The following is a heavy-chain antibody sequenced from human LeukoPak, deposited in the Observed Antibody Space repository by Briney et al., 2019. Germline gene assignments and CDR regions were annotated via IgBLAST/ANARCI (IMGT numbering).Heavy chain of an antibody. CDR2: MSGGSYTI. D-gene: IGHD3-22*01. CDR3: ARVKYDDSGYYGIFYYYYMDV. CDR1: AFTFSDYH. Sequence: GRSLRLSCAASAFTFSDYHMAWIRQPPRKGLEWVSYMSGGSYTIHHADYVKGGFTISRDNAESSLSLQMNSLGAENTAVYYCARVKYDDSGYYGIFYYYYMDVWGKGTTVTVSS. J-gene: IGHJ6*03. V-gene: IGHV3-11*04.